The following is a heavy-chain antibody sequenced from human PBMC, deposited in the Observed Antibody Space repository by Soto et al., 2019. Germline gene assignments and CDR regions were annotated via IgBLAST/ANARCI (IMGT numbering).Heavy chain of an antibody. CDR3: ARRYGLSAFDI. CDR2: IYYSEST. CDR1: GGSISSYY. J-gene: IGHJ3*02. D-gene: IGHD3-10*01. Sequence: SETLSITCTVSGGSISSYYWSWIRQPPGKGLEWIGDIYYSESTNYNPSLKSRVNITVDTSKNQFSLKLSFVTAADTAVYFCARRYGLSAFDIWGQGTMVTVS. V-gene: IGHV4-59*08.